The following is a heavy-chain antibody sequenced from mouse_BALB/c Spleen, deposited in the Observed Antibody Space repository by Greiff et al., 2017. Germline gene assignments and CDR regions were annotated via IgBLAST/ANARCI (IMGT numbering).Heavy chain of an antibody. J-gene: IGHJ4*01. CDR3: AIYGNYERSAMDY. Sequence: VQVVESGPGLVAPSQSLSITCTVSGFSLTSYGVHWVRQPPGKGLEWLGVIWAGGSTNYNSALMSRLSISKDNSKSQVFLKMNSLQTDDTAMYYCAIYGNYERSAMDYWGQGTSVTVSS. CDR2: IWAGGST. D-gene: IGHD2-1*01. CDR1: GFSLTSYG. V-gene: IGHV2-9*02.